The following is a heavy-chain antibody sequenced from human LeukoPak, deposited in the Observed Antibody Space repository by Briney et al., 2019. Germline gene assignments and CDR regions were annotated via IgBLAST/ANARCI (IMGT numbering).Heavy chain of an antibody. J-gene: IGHJ5*02. CDR3: ARVAVAGNLNNWFDP. Sequence: GGSLRLSCAASGFTFSSYGMHWVRQALGKGLEWVALIWFDGSNKYYADSVKGRFTISRDNSKNTLYLQMKSLRAEDTAVYYCARVAVAGNLNNWFDPWGQGTLVTVSS. V-gene: IGHV3-33*01. CDR2: IWFDGSNK. D-gene: IGHD6-19*01. CDR1: GFTFSSYG.